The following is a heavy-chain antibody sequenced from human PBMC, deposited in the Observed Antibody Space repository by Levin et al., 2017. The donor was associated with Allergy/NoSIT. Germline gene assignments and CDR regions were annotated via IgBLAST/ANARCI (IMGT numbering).Heavy chain of an antibody. J-gene: IGHJ4*02. V-gene: IGHV3-23*01. CDR3: AKGFEWELQRPSPVDY. CDR2: ISGSGGST. Sequence: QPGGSLRLSCAASGFTFSSYAMSWVRQAPGKGLEWVSAISGSGGSTYYADSVKGRFTISRDNSKNTLYLQMNSLRAEDTAVYYCAKGFEWELQRPSPVDYWGQGTLVTVSS. CDR1: GFTFSSYA. D-gene: IGHD1-26*01.